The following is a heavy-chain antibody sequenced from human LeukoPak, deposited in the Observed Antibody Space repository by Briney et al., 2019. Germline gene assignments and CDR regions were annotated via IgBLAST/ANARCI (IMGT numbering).Heavy chain of an antibody. D-gene: IGHD3-3*01. V-gene: IGHV3-13*01. CDR3: AKEDDFWSGYPQNY. J-gene: IGHJ4*02. CDR2: IGTAGDT. CDR1: GFTFSSHD. Sequence: GGSLRLSCAASGFTFSSHDMHWVRQATGKGLEWVSTIGTAGDTYYPGSVKGRFTISRDNSKNTLYLQMNSLRAEDTAVYYCAKEDDFWSGYPQNYWGQGTLVTVSS.